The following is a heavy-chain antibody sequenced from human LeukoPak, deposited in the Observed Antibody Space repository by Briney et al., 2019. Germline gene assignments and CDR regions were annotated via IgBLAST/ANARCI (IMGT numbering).Heavy chain of an antibody. CDR2: IIPIFDTA. CDR1: GGTFTSYA. J-gene: IGHJ4*02. Sequence: SVKVSCKASGGTFTSYAISWVRQAPGQGLEWMGGIIPIFDTANYAQKFQGRVTMTTDTSTSTAYMELRSLRSDDTAVYYCARVVFEYYDILIHRYYFDYWGQGTLVTVSS. V-gene: IGHV1-69*05. D-gene: IGHD3-9*01. CDR3: ARVVFEYYDILIHRYYFDY.